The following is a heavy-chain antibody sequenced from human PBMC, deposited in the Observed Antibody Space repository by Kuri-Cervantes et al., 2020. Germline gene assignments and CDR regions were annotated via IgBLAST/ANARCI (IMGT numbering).Heavy chain of an antibody. J-gene: IGHJ4*02. V-gene: IGHV3-7*01. CDR3: ASTTSTSGPTPGPFDF. CDR2: IKHDVSEK. CDR1: GFTVSSNY. Sequence: GESLKISCAASGFTVSSNYMSWVRQAPGKGLEWVASIKHDVSEKHFVDSVKGRFSISRDNARNSLFLQMNSLRAEDTAFYYCASTTSTSGPTPGPFDFWGQGTLVTVSS. D-gene: IGHD2-2*01.